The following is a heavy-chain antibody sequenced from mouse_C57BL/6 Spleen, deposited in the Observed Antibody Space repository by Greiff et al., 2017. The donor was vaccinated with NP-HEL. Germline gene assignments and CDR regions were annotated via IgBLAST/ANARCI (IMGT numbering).Heavy chain of an antibody. D-gene: IGHD1-1*01. CDR2: ISDGGSYT. J-gene: IGHJ2*01. Sequence: EVQRVESGGGLVKPGGSLKLSCAASGFTFSSYAMSWVRQTPEKRLEWVATISDGGSYTYYPDNVKGRFTISRDNAKNNLYLQMSHLKSEDTAMYYCARDRGYGSPYFDYWGQGTTLTVSS. CDR1: GFTFSSYA. CDR3: ARDRGYGSPYFDY. V-gene: IGHV5-4*01.